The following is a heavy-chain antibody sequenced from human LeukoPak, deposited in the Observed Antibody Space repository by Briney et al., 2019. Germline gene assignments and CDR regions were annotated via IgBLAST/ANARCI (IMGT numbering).Heavy chain of an antibody. CDR2: ISGSAGST. CDR1: GFTFSSYA. D-gene: IGHD4-17*01. J-gene: IGHJ4*02. Sequence: GGSLRLSCGASGFTFSSYAMSWVRQAPGKGLEWVSAISGSAGSTYYADSVKGRFTISRENSKNTLYLQMNSQRVEDTAVYYCAKGSRKTTVTDFDCWGQGALVTVSS. CDR3: AKGSRKTTVTDFDC. V-gene: IGHV3-23*01.